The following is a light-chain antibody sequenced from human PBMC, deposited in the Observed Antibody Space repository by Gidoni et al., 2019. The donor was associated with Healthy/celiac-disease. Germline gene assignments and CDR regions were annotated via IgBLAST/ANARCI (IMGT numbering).Light chain of an antibody. J-gene: IGLJ7*01. CDR2: ANS. V-gene: IGLV1-40*01. CDR1: SSSIGAGYD. CDR3: QSYDSSLSVSV. Sequence: QSVLTHPPTVSGAPRQTVTISCTGRSSSIGAGYDVHCYQHLPGTALQLLIYANSNRPSGVPDRFSGSKSGTSASLAITGLQAEDEADYYCQSYDSSLSVSVFGGGTQLTVL.